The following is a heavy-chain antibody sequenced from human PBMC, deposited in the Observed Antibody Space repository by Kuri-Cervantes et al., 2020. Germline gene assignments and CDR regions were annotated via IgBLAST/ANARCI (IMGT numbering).Heavy chain of an antibody. V-gene: IGHV4-4*07. CDR2: IYTTGST. CDR1: GDSISSYY. J-gene: IGHJ6*03. Sequence: SETLSLTCTVSGDSISSYYWSWIRQPAWKGLEWIGRIYTTGSTNYNPSLKSRVTISVDTSKNQFSLKLSSVTAADTAVYYCARGYYYDSSGYYYGYYYYYMDVWGKGTTVTVSS. D-gene: IGHD3-22*01. CDR3: ARGYYYDSSGYYYGYYYYYMDV.